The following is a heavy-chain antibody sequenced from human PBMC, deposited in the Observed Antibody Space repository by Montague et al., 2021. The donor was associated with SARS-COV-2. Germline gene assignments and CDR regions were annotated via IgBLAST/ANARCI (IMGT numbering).Heavy chain of an antibody. CDR1: GFTFSSYS. V-gene: IGHV3-21*01. Sequence: SLSLSFSASGFTFSSYSMNWVRQAPGKGLEWVSSISSSSSYIYYADSVKGRFTISRDNAKNSLYLQMNSLRAEDTAVYYCARGIRITMVRGVTIDYWGQGTLVTVSS. CDR2: ISSSSSYI. D-gene: IGHD3-10*01. CDR3: ARGIRITMVRGVTIDY. J-gene: IGHJ4*02.